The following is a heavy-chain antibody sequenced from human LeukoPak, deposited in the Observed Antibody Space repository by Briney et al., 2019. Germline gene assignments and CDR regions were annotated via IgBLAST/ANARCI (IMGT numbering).Heavy chain of an antibody. CDR3: AGGTGFIIKD. J-gene: IGHJ4*02. D-gene: IGHD3-9*01. Sequence: GGSLRLSCAASGFTFSLYWMNWVRRAPGKGLEWVADIKQDGSEKNYVDSVKGRFTISRDNAKNSLYLQMNNLRVEDTAMYYCAGGTGFIIKDWGQGTLVTVSS. CDR1: GFTFSLYW. CDR2: IKQDGSEK. V-gene: IGHV3-7*03.